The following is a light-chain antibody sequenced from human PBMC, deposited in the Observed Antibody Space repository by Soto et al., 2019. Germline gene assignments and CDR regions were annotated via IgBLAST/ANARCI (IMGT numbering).Light chain of an antibody. Sequence: QSALTQPPSAPGSPGQSFTISCTGTSSDVGGYKYVSWYQQHPGKAPKLMIFEVNKRPSGVPDRFSGSKSGNTASLTVSGLQAEDEADYYCSSYAGINNLGVFGPGTKLTVL. V-gene: IGLV2-8*01. CDR2: EVN. CDR3: SSYAGINNLGV. CDR1: SSDVGGYKY. J-gene: IGLJ1*01.